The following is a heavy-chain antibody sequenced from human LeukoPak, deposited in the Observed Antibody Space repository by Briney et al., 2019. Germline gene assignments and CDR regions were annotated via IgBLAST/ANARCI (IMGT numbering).Heavy chain of an antibody. CDR2: IIPIFGTA. Sequence: SVKVSCKASGGTFSSYAISWVRQAPGQGLEWMGGIIPIFGTANYAQKFQGGVTITADESTSTAYMELSSLRSEDTAVYYCARDTDNWNDGNWFDPWGQGTLVTVSS. CDR1: GGTFSSYA. D-gene: IGHD1-1*01. J-gene: IGHJ5*02. CDR3: ARDTDNWNDGNWFDP. V-gene: IGHV1-69*13.